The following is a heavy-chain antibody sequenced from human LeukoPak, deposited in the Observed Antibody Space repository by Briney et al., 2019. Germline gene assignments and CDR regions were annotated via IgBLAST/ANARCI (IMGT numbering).Heavy chain of an antibody. J-gene: IGHJ4*02. CDR1: GFTFSSYW. CDR3: AYDSSSARRFDY. D-gene: IGHD6-6*01. Sequence: PGGSLRFSCAASGFTFSSYWMSWVRQAPGKGLEWVANIKQDGSEKYYVDSVKGRFTISRDNSKNTLYLQMNSLRAEDTAVYYCAYDSSSARRFDYWGQGTLVTVSS. V-gene: IGHV3-7*03. CDR2: IKQDGSEK.